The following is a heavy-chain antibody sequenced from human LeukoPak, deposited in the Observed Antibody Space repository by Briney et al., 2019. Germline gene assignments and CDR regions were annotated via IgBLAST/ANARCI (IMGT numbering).Heavy chain of an antibody. CDR1: GFTFSDYY. V-gene: IGHV3-11*06. D-gene: IGHD6-19*01. J-gene: IGHJ5*01. Sequence: GGSLRLSCAASGFTFSDYYMSWIRQDPGKGLEWVSYISSSSSYTNYADSVKGRFTISRDNAKNSLYLQMNSLRAEDTAVYYCARANLYSSGWFDYWGQGTLVTVSS. CDR2: ISSSSSYT. CDR3: ARANLYSSGWFDY.